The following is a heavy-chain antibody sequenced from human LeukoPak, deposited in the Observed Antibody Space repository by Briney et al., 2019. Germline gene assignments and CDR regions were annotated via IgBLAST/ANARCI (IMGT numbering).Heavy chain of an antibody. J-gene: IGHJ4*02. CDR2: IYYSGST. Sequence: SETLSLTCTVSGGSISSSSYYWGWIRQPPGKGLEWIGSIYYSGSTYYNPSLKSRVTISVDTSKNQFSLKLSSVTAADTAVYYCARDRRDRSPTDYWGQGTLVTVSS. CDR1: GGSISSSSYY. CDR3: ARDRRDRSPTDY. V-gene: IGHV4-39*07. D-gene: IGHD3-22*01.